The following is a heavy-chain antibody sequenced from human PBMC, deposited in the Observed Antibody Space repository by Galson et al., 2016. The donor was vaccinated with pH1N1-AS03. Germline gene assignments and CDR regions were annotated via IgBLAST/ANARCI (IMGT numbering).Heavy chain of an antibody. CDR1: GASISSGSYY. CDR2: IYTSGNT. D-gene: IGHD1-26*01. Sequence: TLSLTCTVSGASISSGSYYWSWIRQPAGKGLECIGRIYTSGNTYYNPSLKSRVTMSVDTSKNQFSLKLSSVTAADAAVYYCARFSGSYQFDYWGQGTLVTVSS. J-gene: IGHJ4*02. V-gene: IGHV4-61*02. CDR3: ARFSGSYQFDY.